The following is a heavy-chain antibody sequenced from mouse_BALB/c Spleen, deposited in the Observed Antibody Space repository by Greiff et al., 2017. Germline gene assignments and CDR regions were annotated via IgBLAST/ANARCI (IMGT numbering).Heavy chain of an antibody. V-gene: IGHV5-17*02. J-gene: IGHJ4*01. CDR3: ARGGNYAMDY. CDR1: GFTFSSFG. CDR2: ISSGSSTI. Sequence: EVQRVESGGGLVQPGGSRKLSCAASGFTFSSFGMHWVRQAPEKGLEWVAYISSGSSTIYYADTVKGRFTISRDNPKNTLFLQMTSLRSEDTAMYYCARGGNYAMDYWGQGTSVTVSS. D-gene: IGHD2-14*01.